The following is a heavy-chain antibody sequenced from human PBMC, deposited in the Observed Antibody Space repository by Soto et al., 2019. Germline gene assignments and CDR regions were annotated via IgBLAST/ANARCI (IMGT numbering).Heavy chain of an antibody. CDR3: ARDYAEVDGYSYGYWNGGPFDT. D-gene: IGHD5-18*01. CDR1: GFTFSSYS. CDR2: ISSSSSYI. J-gene: IGHJ3*02. V-gene: IGHV3-21*01. Sequence: GGSLRLSCAASGFTFSSYSMNWVRQAPGKGLEWVSSISSSSSYIYYADSVKGRFTIPRDNAKNSLYLQMNSLRAEDTAVYYCARDYAEVDGYSYGYWNGGPFDTWGQGTMVTVSS.